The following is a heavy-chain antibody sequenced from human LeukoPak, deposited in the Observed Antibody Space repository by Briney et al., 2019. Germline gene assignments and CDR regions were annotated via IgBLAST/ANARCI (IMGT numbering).Heavy chain of an antibody. V-gene: IGHV3-21*01. J-gene: IGHJ4*02. CDR2: IGDGSIYI. CDR1: GFNFSTYS. Sequence: GGSLRLSCAASGFNFSTYSMNWVCQAPGKGLEWFSSIGDGSIYIYYADSVKGRFTISRDNAKNSLFLQMNSLRAEDTAVYYCARDRYRTSLFDYWGQGTLVTVSS. CDR3: ARDRYRTSLFDY. D-gene: IGHD6-6*01.